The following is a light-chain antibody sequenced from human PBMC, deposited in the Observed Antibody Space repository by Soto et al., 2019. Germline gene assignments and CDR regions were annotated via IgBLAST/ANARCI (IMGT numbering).Light chain of an antibody. CDR3: CAYVGARSYV. J-gene: IGLJ1*01. V-gene: IGLV2-14*01. Sequence: QSVLAQPASVSGSPGQSITISCTGTSSDVGGYSYVSWYQQLPGKAPKLMIYDVSDRPSGVSNRFSGSKSGNTASLTISGLQAEDEAHYFCCAYVGARSYVFGPGTKVTVL. CDR1: SSDVGGYSY. CDR2: DVS.